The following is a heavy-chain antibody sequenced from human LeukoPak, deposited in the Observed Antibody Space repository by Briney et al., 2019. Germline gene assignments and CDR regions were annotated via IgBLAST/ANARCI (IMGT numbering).Heavy chain of an antibody. CDR1: GFTFSGYG. D-gene: IGHD5-12*01. CDR3: AKDRVPDSGYDIDY. Sequence: QPGGSLRLSCAASGFTFSGYGMYWVRQAPRKGLEWVAGIYGGGGVIKYADSAKGRFTISRDNSENILYLQMDSLRVEDTAIYYCAKDRVPDSGYDIDYWGQGTLVTVSS. V-gene: IGHV3-23*03. CDR2: IYGGGGVI. J-gene: IGHJ4*02.